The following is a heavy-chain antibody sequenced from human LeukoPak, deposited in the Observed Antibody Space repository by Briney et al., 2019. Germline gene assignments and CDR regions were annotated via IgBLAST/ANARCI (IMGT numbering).Heavy chain of an antibody. D-gene: IGHD1-26*01. CDR1: GYNFYSFW. CDR2: IYPGVSST. V-gene: IGHV5-51*01. Sequence: GESLKISCKGSGYNFYSFWIGWVRQMPGIGLEWMGIIYPGVSSTTYSPSFQGQVTISADRSITTAYLQWSSLKASDTAMYYCATGLWWDLYYWGQGTPVTVSS. CDR3: ATGLWWDLYY. J-gene: IGHJ4*02.